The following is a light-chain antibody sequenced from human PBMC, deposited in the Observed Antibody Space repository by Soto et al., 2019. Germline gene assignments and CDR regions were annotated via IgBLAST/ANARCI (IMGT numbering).Light chain of an antibody. CDR2: DVS. CDR3: SSYTSSSTVV. Sequence: QSVLTQPASVSVSPGQSITISCSGTGTDIGAYNYVSWYQQHPGKAPKLLSYDVSDRPSGVSNRFAGSKSGNTASLTISGLQAEDEADYYCSSYTSSSTVVFGGGTKVTVL. V-gene: IGLV2-14*01. CDR1: GTDIGAYNY. J-gene: IGLJ2*01.